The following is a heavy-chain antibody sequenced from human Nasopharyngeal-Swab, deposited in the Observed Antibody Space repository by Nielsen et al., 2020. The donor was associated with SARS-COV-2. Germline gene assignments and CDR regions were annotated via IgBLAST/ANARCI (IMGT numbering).Heavy chain of an antibody. J-gene: IGHJ3*02. CDR3: ARDMVLLPYSGSYPDAFDI. CDR1: GFTFSSYG. Sequence: GESLKISCAASGFTFSSYGMHWVRQAPGKGLEWVAVIWYDGSNKYYAGSVKGRFTISRDNSKNTLYLQMNSLRAEDTAVYYCARDMVLLPYSGSYPDAFDIWGQGTMVTVSS. D-gene: IGHD1-26*01. V-gene: IGHV3-33*01. CDR2: IWYDGSNK.